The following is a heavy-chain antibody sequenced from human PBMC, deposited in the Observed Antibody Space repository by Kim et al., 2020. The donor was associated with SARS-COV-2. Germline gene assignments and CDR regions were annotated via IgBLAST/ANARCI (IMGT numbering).Heavy chain of an antibody. D-gene: IGHD5-12*01. CDR3: VGGVGWLPDY. Sequence: SETLSLTCTVSGGSVSEYYLNWVRQPPGKGLEWIGYIYYSGSTKYNPSLKSRVTISLDTSKNQFFLNLSPATAADTAVYYCVGGVGWLPDYWGQGTLVTV. CDR2: IYYSGST. CDR1: GGSVSEYY. J-gene: IGHJ4*02. V-gene: IGHV4-59*02.